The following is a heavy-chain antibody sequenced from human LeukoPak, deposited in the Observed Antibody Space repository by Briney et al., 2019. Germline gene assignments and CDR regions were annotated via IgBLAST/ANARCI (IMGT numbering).Heavy chain of an antibody. CDR1: GFTASLYW. D-gene: IGHD6-13*01. CDR3: ARLSVYSSTWLAYYMDV. CDR2: IKHDGSDK. J-gene: IGHJ6*03. Sequence: GGSLRLSCAASGFTASLYWMTWVRQAPGRGLEWVANIKHDGSDKHYVDSVKGRFTISRDNAKNSVYLQMSSLRAEDTAAYYCARLSVYSSTWLAYYMDVWGKGTTVTVSS. V-gene: IGHV3-7*01.